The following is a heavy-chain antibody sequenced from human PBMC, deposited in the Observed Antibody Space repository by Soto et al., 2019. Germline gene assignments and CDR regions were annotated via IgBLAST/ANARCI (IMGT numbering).Heavy chain of an antibody. Sequence: GASVKVSCKASGYTFTSYYMHWVRQAPGQGLEWMGIISPSGGSTSYAQKFQGRVTMTRDTSTSTVYMELSSLRSEDTAVYYCARGSRKEYCSSTSCPAGLNWFDPWGQGTLVTVSS. V-gene: IGHV1-46*01. CDR2: ISPSGGST. CDR3: ARGSRKEYCSSTSCPAGLNWFDP. J-gene: IGHJ5*02. D-gene: IGHD2-2*01. CDR1: GYTFTSYY.